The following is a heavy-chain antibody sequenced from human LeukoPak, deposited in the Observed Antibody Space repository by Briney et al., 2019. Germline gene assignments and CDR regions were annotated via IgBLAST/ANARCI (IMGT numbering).Heavy chain of an antibody. CDR2: IYYSGST. D-gene: IGHD3-9*01. Sequence: SETLSPTCTVSGGSISSSSYYWGWIRQPPGKGLEWIGSIYYSGSTYYNPSLKSRVAISVDTSKNQFSLKLSSVTAADTAVYYCAGRPYYDILTGPDGAFDIWGQGTMVTVSS. V-gene: IGHV4-39*01. CDR3: AGRPYYDILTGPDGAFDI. J-gene: IGHJ3*02. CDR1: GGSISSSSYY.